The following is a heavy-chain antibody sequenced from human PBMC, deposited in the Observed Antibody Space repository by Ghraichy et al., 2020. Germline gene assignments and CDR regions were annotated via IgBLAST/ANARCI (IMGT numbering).Heavy chain of an antibody. CDR1: GLIFSGYA. CDR3: ATLRREAEDGGDY. Sequence: GGSLRLSCAASGLIFSGYAMTWVRQAPGKGLEWVSVITTGGRSYHADSVKGRFTICRDNSKSTLYLYMNSLRVEDTAVYYCATLRREAEDGGDYWGQGTLVTVSS. J-gene: IGHJ4*02. CDR2: ITTGGRS. D-gene: IGHD6-13*01. V-gene: IGHV3-23*01.